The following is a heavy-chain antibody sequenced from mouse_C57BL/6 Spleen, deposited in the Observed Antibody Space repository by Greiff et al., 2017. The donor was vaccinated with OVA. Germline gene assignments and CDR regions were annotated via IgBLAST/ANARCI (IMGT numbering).Heavy chain of an antibody. CDR3: ARHEGSHYGSSFDY. CDR1: GFTFSSYG. D-gene: IGHD1-1*01. Sequence: EVQGVESGGDLVKPGGSLKLSCAASGFTFSSYGMSWVRQTPDTRLEWVATISSGGSYTYYPDSVKGRFTISRDNAKNTLYLQMSSLKSEDTAMYYCARHEGSHYGSSFDYWGQGTTLTVSS. CDR2: ISSGGSYT. V-gene: IGHV5-6*01. J-gene: IGHJ2*01.